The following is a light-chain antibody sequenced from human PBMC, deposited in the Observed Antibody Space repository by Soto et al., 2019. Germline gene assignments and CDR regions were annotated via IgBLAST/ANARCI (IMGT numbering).Light chain of an antibody. J-gene: IGKJ1*01. CDR1: QSVSSSS. CDR3: QQYGTRWT. V-gene: IGKV3-20*01. CDR2: GAS. Sequence: EIVLTQSPGTLSLSPGERATLSCRASQSVSSSSLAWYQQKPGQAPRLLIYGASSRATGIPDRFSGSGSGTDFTLTISRLEPEDFAVYYCQQYGTRWTFGQGTKVEIK.